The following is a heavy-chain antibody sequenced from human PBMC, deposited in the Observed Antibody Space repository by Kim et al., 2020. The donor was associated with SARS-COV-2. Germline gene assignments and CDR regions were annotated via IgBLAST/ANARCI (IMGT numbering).Heavy chain of an antibody. Sequence: GGSLRLSCAASGFTFSSYGMHWVRQAPGKGLEWVAVISYDGSNKYYADSVKGRFTISRDNSKNTLYLQMNSLRAEDTAVYYCAKECIVGATYYYYGMDVWGQGTTVTVSS. V-gene: IGHV3-30*18. J-gene: IGHJ6*02. CDR3: AKECIVGATYYYYGMDV. CDR2: ISYDGSNK. CDR1: GFTFSSYG. D-gene: IGHD1-26*01.